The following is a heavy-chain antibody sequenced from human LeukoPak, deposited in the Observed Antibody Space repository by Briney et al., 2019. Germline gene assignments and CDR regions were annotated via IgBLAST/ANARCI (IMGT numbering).Heavy chain of an antibody. V-gene: IGHV4-59*01. CDR2: IYYSEYT. D-gene: IGHD6-13*01. Sequence: LETLSLTCTVSGGSISSYYWSWIRQPPGKGLEWIGYIYYSEYTKYNPSLESRVTISVDTSKNQFSLRLTSVTAADTAIYFCAGEAAAGTNFDYWGQGILVTVSS. CDR3: AGEAAAGTNFDY. CDR1: GGSISSYY. J-gene: IGHJ4*02.